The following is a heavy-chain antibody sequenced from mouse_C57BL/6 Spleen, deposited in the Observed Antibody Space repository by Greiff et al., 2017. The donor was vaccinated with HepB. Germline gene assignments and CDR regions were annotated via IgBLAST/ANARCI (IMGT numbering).Heavy chain of an antibody. Sequence: VQLQHPGAELVMPGASVKLSCKASGYTFTSYWMHWVKQRPGQGLEWIGEIDPSDSYTNYNQKFKGKSTLTVDKSSSTAYMQLSSLTSEDSAVYYCARGSSGYAWFAYWGQGTLVTVSA. D-gene: IGHD3-2*02. J-gene: IGHJ3*01. CDR3: ARGSSGYAWFAY. V-gene: IGHV1-69*01. CDR2: IDPSDSYT. CDR1: GYTFTSYW.